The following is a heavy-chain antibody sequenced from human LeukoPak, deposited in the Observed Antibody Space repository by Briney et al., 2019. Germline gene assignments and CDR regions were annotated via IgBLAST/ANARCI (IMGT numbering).Heavy chain of an antibody. CDR1: GYSISSGYY. V-gene: IGHV4-38-2*02. CDR2: IYHSGST. CDR3: ARDLRGSSY. D-gene: IGHD3-10*01. J-gene: IGHJ4*02. Sequence: SETLSLTCTVSGYSISSGYYWGWIRQPPGKGLEWIGSIYHSGSTYYNPSLKSRVTISVDTSKNQFSLKLSSVTAADTAVYYCARDLRGSSYWGQGTLVTVSS.